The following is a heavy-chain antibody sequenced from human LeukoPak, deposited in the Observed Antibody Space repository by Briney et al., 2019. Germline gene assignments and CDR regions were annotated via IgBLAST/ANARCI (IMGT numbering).Heavy chain of an antibody. CDR2: INHSGST. J-gene: IGHJ4*02. V-gene: IGHV4-34*01. CDR1: GGSFSGYY. CDR3: ARGRWKRYYDSSGYIDY. D-gene: IGHD3-22*01. Sequence: SETLSLTCAVYGGSFSGYYWSWIRQPPGKGLEWIGEINHSGSTNYNPSLKSRVTISVDTSKNQFSLRLSSVTAADTAVYYCARGRWKRYYDSSGYIDYWGQGTLVTVSS.